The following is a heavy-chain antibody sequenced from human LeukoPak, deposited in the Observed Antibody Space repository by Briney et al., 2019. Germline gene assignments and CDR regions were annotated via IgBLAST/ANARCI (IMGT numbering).Heavy chain of an antibody. CDR1: GGSISSDDYY. CDR3: AARYCTSSSCYFDY. CDR2: IYYSGSS. D-gene: IGHD2-2*01. V-gene: IGHV4-30-4*08. Sequence: PSETLSLTCTVSGGSISSDDYYWTWIRQPPGKGLEWIGYIYYSGSSYYNSSLESRLTISVDTSKNQFSLKLSSVTAADTAVYYCAARYCTSSSCYFDYWGQGTLVTVSS. J-gene: IGHJ4*02.